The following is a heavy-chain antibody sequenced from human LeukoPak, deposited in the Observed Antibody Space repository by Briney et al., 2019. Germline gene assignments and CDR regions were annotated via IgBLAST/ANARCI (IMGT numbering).Heavy chain of an antibody. V-gene: IGHV4-31*03. Sequence: PSQTLSLTCTVSGGSISSGGYYWSWIRQHPGKGLEWIGYINYSGSTYYNPSLKSRVTISVDTSKNQFSLKLSSVTAADTAVYYWARGEITMAPYGMDVWGQGTTVTVSS. CDR1: GGSISSGGYY. J-gene: IGHJ6*02. D-gene: IGHD3-10*01. CDR3: ARGEITMAPYGMDV. CDR2: INYSGST.